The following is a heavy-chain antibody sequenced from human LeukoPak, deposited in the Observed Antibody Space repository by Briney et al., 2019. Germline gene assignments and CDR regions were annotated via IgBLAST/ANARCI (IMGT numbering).Heavy chain of an antibody. Sequence: GGSLSRSGAASGFTFSSYAMSWVRQAPGKGLEWVSGISGSGDNTYYADSVKGRFTISRDNSKNTLYVQVNSLGTEDTAAYYCAKGSYYDSSGSFYFDYWGQGTLVTASS. D-gene: IGHD3-22*01. CDR3: AKGSYYDSSGSFYFDY. V-gene: IGHV3-23*01. J-gene: IGHJ4*02. CDR2: ISGSGDNT. CDR1: GFTFSSYA.